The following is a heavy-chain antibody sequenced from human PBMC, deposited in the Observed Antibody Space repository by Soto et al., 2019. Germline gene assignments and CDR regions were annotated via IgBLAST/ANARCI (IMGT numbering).Heavy chain of an antibody. CDR3: ARATSQSNLGIAAAGYWYFDL. D-gene: IGHD6-13*01. CDR2: IIPIFGTT. V-gene: IGHV1-69*01. CDR1: GFTFSSYA. Sequence: QVQLVESGGGVVQPGRSLRLSCAASGFTFSSYAITWVRQAPGQGLEWMGGIIPIFGTTNYAQKFQGRVTIIADESTSTAYMELSSLRSEDTAVYFCARATSQSNLGIAAAGYWYFDLWGRGTLVTVSS. J-gene: IGHJ2*01.